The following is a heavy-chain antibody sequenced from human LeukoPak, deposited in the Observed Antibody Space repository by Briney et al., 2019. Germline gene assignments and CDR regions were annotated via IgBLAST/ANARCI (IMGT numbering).Heavy chain of an antibody. V-gene: IGHV4-61*01. CDR1: GGSISSSSYY. Sequence: SQTLSLTCTVSGGSISSSSYYWSWIRQPPGKGLEWIGYIYYSGSTNYNPSLKSRVTISVDTSKNQFSLKLSSVTAADTAVYYCARGPSTTARYFDYWGQGTLVTVSS. J-gene: IGHJ4*02. D-gene: IGHD4-17*01. CDR2: IYYSGST. CDR3: ARGPSTTARYFDY.